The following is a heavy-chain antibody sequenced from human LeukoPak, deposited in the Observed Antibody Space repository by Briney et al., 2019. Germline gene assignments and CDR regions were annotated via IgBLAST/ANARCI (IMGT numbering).Heavy chain of an antibody. CDR3: VRENCFDK. CDR2: INHSGST. CDR1: GGSFSGYY. Sequence: SETLSLTCAVYGGSFSGYYWSWIRQPPGKGLEWIGEINHSGSTNYNPSLKSRVTISVDTSKNQFSLKLSSVTAADTAVYYCVRENCFDKWGQGTLVTVSS. V-gene: IGHV4-34*01. J-gene: IGHJ4*02.